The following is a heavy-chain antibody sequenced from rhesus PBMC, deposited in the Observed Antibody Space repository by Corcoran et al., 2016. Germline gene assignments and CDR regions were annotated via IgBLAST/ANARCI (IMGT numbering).Heavy chain of an antibody. CDR2: ISGSSGST. V-gene: IGHV4-165*01. CDR3: ARDRGGSRYFDY. D-gene: IGHD6-25*01. J-gene: IGHJ4*01. Sequence: QLQLQESGPGLVKPSETLSVTCAVSGGSISSSYWSWIRQAPGKGLEWIGYISGSSGSTYYNPSLKSRVTISTDTSKNQFSLRLSSVTAADTAVYYCARDRGGSRYFDYWGQGVLVTVSS. CDR1: GGSISSSY.